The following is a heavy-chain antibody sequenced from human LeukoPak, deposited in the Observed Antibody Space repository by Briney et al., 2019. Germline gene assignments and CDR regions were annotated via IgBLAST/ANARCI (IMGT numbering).Heavy chain of an antibody. CDR1: GGSISSYY. D-gene: IGHD3-22*01. CDR3: ARVAPHYYDSSGYYYPFDY. CDR2: IFYSGTT. Sequence: KPSETLSLTCTGPGGSISSYYWSWIRQPPGKGLEWMGNIFYSGTTNYNPSLKSRITISVNTSTTPFSLRLSSVTAADTAVYYCARVAPHYYDSSGYYYPFDYWGQGTLVTVSS. V-gene: IGHV4-59*01. J-gene: IGHJ4*02.